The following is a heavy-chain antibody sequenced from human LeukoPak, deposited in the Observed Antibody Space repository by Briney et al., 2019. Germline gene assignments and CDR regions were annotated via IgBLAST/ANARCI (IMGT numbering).Heavy chain of an antibody. V-gene: IGHV3-33*03. Sequence: PGGSLRLSCAASGFTFSTCGMYWVRQAPGKGLEWVAVIWYDGENKYYADSVKGRFNISRDNSGNTLYLQMNSLRAEDTAVYFCARNRFCYHISVHDAFDIWGQGTMVTVSS. CDR3: ARNRFCYHISVHDAFDI. CDR2: IWYDGENK. J-gene: IGHJ3*02. D-gene: IGHD3-22*01. CDR1: GFTFSTCG.